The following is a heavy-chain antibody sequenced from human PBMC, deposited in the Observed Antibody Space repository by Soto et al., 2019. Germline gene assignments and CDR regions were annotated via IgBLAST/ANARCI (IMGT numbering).Heavy chain of an antibody. V-gene: IGHV3-48*03. Sequence: EVQLVESGGGLVQPGGSLRLSCAASEFSFSSYEMNWVRQAPGKGLEWVSYISNSGSTIYYADSVKGRFTISRDNAKNSLYLQMNNLRAEDTAVYYCAREDGEYSGYVDYWGQGTLVTVSS. D-gene: IGHD5-12*01. CDR1: EFSFSSYE. CDR2: ISNSGSTI. J-gene: IGHJ4*02. CDR3: AREDGEYSGYVDY.